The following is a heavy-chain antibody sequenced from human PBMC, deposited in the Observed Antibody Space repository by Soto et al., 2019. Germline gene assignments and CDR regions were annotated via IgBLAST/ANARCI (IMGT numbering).Heavy chain of an antibody. CDR1: GFTFSNYG. D-gene: IGHD6-19*01. J-gene: IGHJ4*02. CDR3: AKDGNIYTSGWYAPSLDY. CDR2: ISFDGSNQ. Sequence: QVQLVESGGGVAQPGRSLRLSCVASGFTFSNYGMHWVRQAPGKGLEWVGVISFDGSNQYYADSVEGRITISRDNSKNTLYLQMNSLRAEDTAVHYCAKDGNIYTSGWYAPSLDYWGQGTLVTVSS. V-gene: IGHV3-30*18.